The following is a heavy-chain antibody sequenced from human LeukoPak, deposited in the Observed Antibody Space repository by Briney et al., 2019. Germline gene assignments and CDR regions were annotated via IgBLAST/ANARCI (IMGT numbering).Heavy chain of an antibody. CDR2: IRSKANSYAP. CDR3: TRHTEDYDFWSGYSYQDY. J-gene: IGHJ4*02. V-gene: IGHV3-73*01. Sequence: GGSLKLSCAASGFTFSGSAMHWVRQSSGKGLEWVGRIRSKANSYAPAYAASVKGRFTISRDDSKNTAYLQMNSLKTEETAVYYCTRHTEDYDFWSGYSYQDYWGQGTLVTVSS. D-gene: IGHD3-3*01. CDR1: GFTFSGSA.